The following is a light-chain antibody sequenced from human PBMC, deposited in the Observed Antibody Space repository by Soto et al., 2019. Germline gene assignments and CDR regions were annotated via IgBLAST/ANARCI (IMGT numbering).Light chain of an antibody. CDR2: GAS. J-gene: IGKJ4*01. Sequence: EIVMTQSPATLSVSPGERATLSCRASQSISSSYLAWYQQKPGQPPRLLIYGASTRATGIPARFSGSESGTEFTLTTSNLQSEDFAVYYCQQYNNWPPLTFGGGTKVEIK. V-gene: IGKV3-15*01. CDR3: QQYNNWPPLT. CDR1: QSISSSY.